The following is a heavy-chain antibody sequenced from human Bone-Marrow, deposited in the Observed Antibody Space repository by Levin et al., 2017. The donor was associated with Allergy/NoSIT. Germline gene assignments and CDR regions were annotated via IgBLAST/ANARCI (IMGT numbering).Heavy chain of an antibody. V-gene: IGHV5-51*01. Sequence: GESLKISCKGSGYSFTSYWIGWVRQMPGKGLEWMGIIYPGDSDTRYSPSFQGQVTISADKSISTAYLQWSSLKASDTAMYYCARRSGAYGRDYYMDVWGKGTTVTVSS. CDR1: GYSFTSYW. CDR3: ARRSGAYGRDYYMDV. D-gene: IGHD4-17*01. J-gene: IGHJ6*03. CDR2: IYPGDSDT.